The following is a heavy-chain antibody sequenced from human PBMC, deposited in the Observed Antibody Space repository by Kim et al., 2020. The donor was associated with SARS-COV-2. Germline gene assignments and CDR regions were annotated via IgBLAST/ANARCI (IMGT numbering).Heavy chain of an antibody. Sequence: GGSLRLSYVASGFTFSSYTMNWVRQAPGKGLEWISYIDTTSNYIIYADSVRGRFTFSRDNTKNSLFLQMNSLGDDDTAIYYCARGQGGGTTHFDFWGQGT. V-gene: IGHV3-48*02. CDR3: ARGQGGGTTHFDF. CDR1: GFTFSSYT. J-gene: IGHJ4*03. CDR2: IDTTSNYI. D-gene: IGHD1-7*01.